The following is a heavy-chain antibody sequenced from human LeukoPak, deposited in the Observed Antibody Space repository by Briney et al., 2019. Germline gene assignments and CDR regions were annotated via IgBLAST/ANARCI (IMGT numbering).Heavy chain of an antibody. D-gene: IGHD4/OR15-4a*01. Sequence: ASVNVSCKTSGYTFINYDINWVRQATGQGLEWMGWMSPKRGNTGYAQKFQGRVTMTRDTSINTAYMELSSLKSEDTAIYYCASRLDYGRNYWGQGTLVTVSS. CDR3: ASRLDYGRNY. CDR1: GYTFINYD. J-gene: IGHJ4*02. CDR2: MSPKRGNT. V-gene: IGHV1-8*01.